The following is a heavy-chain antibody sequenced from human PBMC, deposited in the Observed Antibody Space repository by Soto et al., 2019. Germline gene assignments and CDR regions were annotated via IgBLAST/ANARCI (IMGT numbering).Heavy chain of an antibody. CDR2: ISSSSSYI. CDR1: GFPFRSYS. CDR3: ARDGLRNYDGRRGYDPPSYFGMDG. D-gene: IGHD3-3*01. Sequence: PGGSLILSCASAGFPFRSYSMNWVRPAPGTGLEWVSSISSSSSYIYYADSVKGRFTISRDNAKNALYLQMNSLRAEDTAVYYCARDGLRNYDGRRGYDPPSYFGMDGCGKVNRVT. V-gene: IGHV3-21*01. J-gene: IGHJ6*04.